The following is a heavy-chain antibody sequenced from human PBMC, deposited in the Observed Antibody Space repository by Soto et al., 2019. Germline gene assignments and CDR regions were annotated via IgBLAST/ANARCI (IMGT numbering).Heavy chain of an antibody. Sequence: GASVKVSCKASGGTFSSYTISWVRQAPGQGLEWMGRIIPIPGIANYAQKFQGRVTITADKSTSTAYMELSSLRSEDTAVYYCARDPLAGDYRPGERENDYWGQGTLVTVSS. V-gene: IGHV1-69*04. D-gene: IGHD4-17*01. CDR1: GGTFSSYT. J-gene: IGHJ4*02. CDR2: IIPIPGIA. CDR3: ARDPLAGDYRPGERENDY.